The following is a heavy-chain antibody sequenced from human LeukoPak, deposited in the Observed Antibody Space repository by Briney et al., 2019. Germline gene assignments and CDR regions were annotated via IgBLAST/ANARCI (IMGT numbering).Heavy chain of an antibody. J-gene: IGHJ6*02. Sequence: GGSLRLSCAVSGFTFSSFEMNWVRQAPGKGLEWASYISSSGSSIYYADSVKGRFTISRDNAKNSLYLQMNSLGAGDTAVYYCARACGASCYAVDYYNYGMDVWGQGTTVTVSS. V-gene: IGHV3-48*03. CDR3: ARACGASCYAVDYYNYGMDV. CDR1: GFTFSSFE. D-gene: IGHD2-15*01. CDR2: ISSSGSSI.